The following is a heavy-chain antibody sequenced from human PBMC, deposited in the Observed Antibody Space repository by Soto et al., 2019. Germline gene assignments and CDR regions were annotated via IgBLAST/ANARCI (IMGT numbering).Heavy chain of an antibody. CDR1: GFTFSNAW. CDR3: TTDDYSSSYYYMDV. CDR2: IKSKTDGGTT. D-gene: IGHD4-4*01. J-gene: IGHJ6*03. Sequence: PGGSLRLSSAASGFTFSNAWMSWVRQAPGKGLEWVGRIKSKTDGGTTDYAAPVKGRFTISRDDSKNTLYLQMNSLKTEDTAVYYCTTDDYSSSYYYMDVWGKGTTVTVSS. V-gene: IGHV3-15*01.